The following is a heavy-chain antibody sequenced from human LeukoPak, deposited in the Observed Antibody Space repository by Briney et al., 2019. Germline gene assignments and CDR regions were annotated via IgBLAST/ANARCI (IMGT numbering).Heavy chain of an antibody. CDR2: ISSSSSTI. CDR3: ARHVDTAMQGLPRDVFDI. J-gene: IGHJ3*02. V-gene: IGHV3-48*04. D-gene: IGHD5-18*01. Sequence: PGGSLRLSCAASGFTFSSYSMNWVRQAPGKGLEWVSYISSSSSTIYYADSVKGRFTISRDNAKNSLYLQMNSLRAGDTAVYYCARHVDTAMQGLPRDVFDIWGKGTMVTFSS. CDR1: GFTFSSYS.